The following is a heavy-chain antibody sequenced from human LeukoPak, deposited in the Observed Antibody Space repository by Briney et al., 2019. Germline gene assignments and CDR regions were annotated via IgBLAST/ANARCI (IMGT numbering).Heavy chain of an antibody. Sequence: LRLSCAASGFTFSSYSMNWVRQAPGKGLEWIGYIYYSGSTYYNPSLKSRVTISVDTSKNQFSLKLSSVTAADTAVYYCARAWGEDYWGQGTLVTVSS. CDR3: ARAWGEDY. CDR1: GFTFSSYS. V-gene: IGHV4-30-4*08. D-gene: IGHD3-16*01. J-gene: IGHJ4*02. CDR2: IYYSGST.